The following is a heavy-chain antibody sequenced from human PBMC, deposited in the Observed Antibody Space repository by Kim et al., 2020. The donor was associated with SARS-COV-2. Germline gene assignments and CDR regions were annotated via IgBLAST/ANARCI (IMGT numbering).Heavy chain of an antibody. CDR3: VLTVAGEYYFDY. D-gene: IGHD6-19*01. J-gene: IGHJ4*02. V-gene: IGHV3-30*04. CDR2: ISYDGSNK. Sequence: GGSLRLSCAASGFTFSSYAMHWVRQAPGKGLEWVAVISYDGSNKYYTDSVKGRFTISRENSKNTLYLQMNRLRAEDTAVYYCVLTVAGEYYFDYWGQGTLVTVSS. CDR1: GFTFSSYA.